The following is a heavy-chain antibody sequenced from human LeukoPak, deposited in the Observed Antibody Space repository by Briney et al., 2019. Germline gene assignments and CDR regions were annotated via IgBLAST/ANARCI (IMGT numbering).Heavy chain of an antibody. CDR1: AFTFSNYA. J-gene: IGHJ4*02. D-gene: IGHD2-8*01. Sequence: PGRSLRLSCAAAAFTFSNYAMSWVRQAPRKGLEWVSGISGSGGDTYYADSVKGRFTISRDNSKNTLYLQMNSLRAEDTAVYYCAKDRSCTNNICHGDFDYWGQGTLVTVSS. CDR2: ISGSGGDT. V-gene: IGHV3-23*01. CDR3: AKDRSCTNNICHGDFDY.